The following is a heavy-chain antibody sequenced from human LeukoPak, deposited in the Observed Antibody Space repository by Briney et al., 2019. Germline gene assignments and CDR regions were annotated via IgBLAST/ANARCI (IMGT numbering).Heavy chain of an antibody. Sequence: SVKVSCKASGGTFSSYAISWVRQAPGQGLEWMGRIIPILGIANYAQKFQGRVTITADTSTSTAYMELSSLRSEDTAVYYCARGDSSGYYGEDYWGQGTLVTVSS. CDR1: GGTFSSYA. CDR3: ARGDSSGYYGEDY. D-gene: IGHD3-22*01. CDR2: IIPILGIA. J-gene: IGHJ4*02. V-gene: IGHV1-69*04.